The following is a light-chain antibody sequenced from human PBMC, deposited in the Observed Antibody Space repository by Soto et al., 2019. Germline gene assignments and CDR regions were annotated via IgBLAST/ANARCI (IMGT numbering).Light chain of an antibody. CDR1: QSISSW. Sequence: DIQMTQSPSTLSASVGDIVTITCRASQSISSWLAWYQQKPGKAPKLLIHATSNLQIGVPSRFSGSGSGTEFTVTISSLEPEDFGTYYCQQSYKMPSFGQGTRLEIK. V-gene: IGKV1-39*01. CDR2: ATS. J-gene: IGKJ5*01. CDR3: QQSYKMPS.